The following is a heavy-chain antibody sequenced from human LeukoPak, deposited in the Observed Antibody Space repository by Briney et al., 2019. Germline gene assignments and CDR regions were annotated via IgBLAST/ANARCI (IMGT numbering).Heavy chain of an antibody. CDR1: GFTFSNAW. Sequence: GGSLRLSCAASGFTFSNAWMSWVRQAPGKGLEWVGRIKSKTDGGTTDYAAPVKGRFTISRDDSKNTLYLQMNSLKTEDTAVYYCTTDDSSGWYVGQFDYWGQGTLVTVSS. V-gene: IGHV3-15*01. J-gene: IGHJ4*02. CDR3: TTDDSSGWYVGQFDY. CDR2: IKSKTDGGTT. D-gene: IGHD6-19*01.